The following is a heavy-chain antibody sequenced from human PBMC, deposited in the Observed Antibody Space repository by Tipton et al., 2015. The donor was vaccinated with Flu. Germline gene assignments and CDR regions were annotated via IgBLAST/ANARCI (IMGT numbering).Heavy chain of an antibody. D-gene: IGHD2-15*01. Sequence: GSLRLSCAASGFTFSSYDMNWVRQAPGKGLEWVTFIRYDGSNKYYADSVKGRFTISRDNSKNTLYLQMSSLRTEDTAIYYCAKDWNLVVAATRFDYWGQGTLVTVSS. CDR3: AKDWNLVVAATRFDY. J-gene: IGHJ4*02. V-gene: IGHV3-30*02. CDR2: IRYDGSNK. CDR1: GFTFSSYD.